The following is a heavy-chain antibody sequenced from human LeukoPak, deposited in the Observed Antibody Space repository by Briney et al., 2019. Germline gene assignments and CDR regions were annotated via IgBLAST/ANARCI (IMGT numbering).Heavy chain of an antibody. CDR3: TSHAAFDP. CDR2: IKSKNVGGTT. J-gene: IGHJ5*02. Sequence: GGSLRFSCAASGFTFNNAWMNWVRQAPGKGLEWVGRIKSKNVGGTTDYAAPVKGRFTISRDDSENTVYLQMNSLKIEDTAVYYCTSHAAFDPWGQGTLVTVSS. V-gene: IGHV3-15*01. CDR1: GFTFNNAW.